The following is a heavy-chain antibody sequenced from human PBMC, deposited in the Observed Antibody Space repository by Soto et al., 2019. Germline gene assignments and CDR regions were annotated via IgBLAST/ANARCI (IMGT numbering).Heavy chain of an antibody. CDR1: GGSISSYY. J-gene: IGHJ3*01. D-gene: IGHD2-15*01. Sequence: QVQLQESGPGLAKPSETLSLTCTVSGGSISSYYWNWIRQSPGKGLEWIGYMYYSGSTKYNPSLKSQVTISLDTSKNQFSLNLRSVTAADTAVYYCARGTVLVVAANKYTDAFDFWGQGTMVTVSS. CDR2: MYYSGST. CDR3: ARGTVLVVAANKYTDAFDF. V-gene: IGHV4-59*01.